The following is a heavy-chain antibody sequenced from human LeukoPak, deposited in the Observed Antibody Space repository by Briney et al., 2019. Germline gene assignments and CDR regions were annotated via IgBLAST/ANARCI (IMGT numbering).Heavy chain of an antibody. V-gene: IGHV3-30*02. CDR3: AKVSLYDYGDYVPAFGAFDI. CDR1: GFTFSSYG. D-gene: IGHD4-17*01. J-gene: IGHJ3*02. CDR2: IRYDGSNK. Sequence: GGSLRLSCAASGFTFSSYGMHWVRQAPGKGLEWVAFIRYDGSNKYYADSVKGRFTISRDNSKNTLYLQMNSLRAEDTAVYYCAKVSLYDYGDYVPAFGAFDIWGQGTMVTVSS.